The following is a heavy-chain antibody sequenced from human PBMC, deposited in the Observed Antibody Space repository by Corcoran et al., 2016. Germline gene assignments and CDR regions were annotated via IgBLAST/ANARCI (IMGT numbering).Heavy chain of an antibody. CDR1: GFTFSSYS. CDR3: ARAPRSAEGCFDY. D-gene: IGHD6-25*01. V-gene: IGHV3-48*04. J-gene: IGHJ4*02. Sequence: EVQLVESGGGLVQPGGSLRLSCAASGFTFSSYSMNWVRQAPGKGLEWVSYISSSSSTIYYADSVKGRFTISRDNAKNSLYLQMNSLRAEDTAVYYCARAPRSAEGCFDYWGQGTLVTVSS. CDR2: ISSSSSTI.